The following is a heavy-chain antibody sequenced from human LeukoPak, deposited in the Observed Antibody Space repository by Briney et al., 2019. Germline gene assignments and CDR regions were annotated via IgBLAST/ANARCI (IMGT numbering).Heavy chain of an antibody. CDR1: GGSISSGGYY. J-gene: IGHJ6*02. CDR3: ARSSGVRYGMDV. V-gene: IGHV4-61*08. CDR2: IYYSGST. D-gene: IGHD3-10*01. Sequence: PSQTLSLTCTVSGGSISSGGYYWSWIRQPPGKGLEWIGYIYYSGSTNYNPSLKSRVTISVDTSKNQFSLKLSSVTAADTAVYYCARSSGVRYGMDVWGQGTTVTVSS.